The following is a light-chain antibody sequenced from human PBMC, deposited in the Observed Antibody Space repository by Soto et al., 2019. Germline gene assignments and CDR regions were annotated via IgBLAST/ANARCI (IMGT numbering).Light chain of an antibody. CDR2: EVS. CDR3: NSYTSKSTGV. V-gene: IGLV2-14*01. J-gene: IGLJ1*01. CDR1: SSDVGGYNY. Sequence: QSALTQPASVSGSPGQSITLSCTGTSSDVGGYNYVSWYQQHPGKAPKLIIYEVSNRPSGFSNRFSGSKSGNTASLTISGLQAEDEADYYCNSYTSKSTGVFGTGTKVTVL.